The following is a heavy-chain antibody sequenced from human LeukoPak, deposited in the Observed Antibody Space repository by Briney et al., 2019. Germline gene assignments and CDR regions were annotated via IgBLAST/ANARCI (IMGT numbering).Heavy chain of an antibody. Sequence: ASGKVSCKVSGYTLTELSMHWVRQAPGKGLEWMGGFDPEDGETIYAQKFQGRVTMTEDTSTDTAYMELSSLRSEDTAVYYCATGVFHYDILTGYQYGMDVWGQGTTVTVSS. D-gene: IGHD3-9*01. J-gene: IGHJ6*02. CDR2: FDPEDGET. V-gene: IGHV1-24*01. CDR1: GYTLTELS. CDR3: ATGVFHYDILTGYQYGMDV.